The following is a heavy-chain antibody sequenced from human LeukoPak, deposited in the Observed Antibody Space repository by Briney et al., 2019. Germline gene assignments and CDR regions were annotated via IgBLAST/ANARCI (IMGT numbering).Heavy chain of an antibody. V-gene: IGHV3-66*01. J-gene: IGHJ4*02. CDR1: GATVSSNH. CDR3: VRDAS. Sequence: GGSLTLSCAVSGATVSSNHMSWVRQPQGNGLEWVSAIFSAGGTYYADSVKGRFTLSRDISKNPLYLQMNSLRAEDTAVYYCVRDASWGQGTLVSVSS. CDR2: IFSAGGT.